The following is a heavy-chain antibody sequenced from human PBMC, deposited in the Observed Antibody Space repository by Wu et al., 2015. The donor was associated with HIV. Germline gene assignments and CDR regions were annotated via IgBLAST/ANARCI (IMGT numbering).Heavy chain of an antibody. CDR1: GGTFTRYA. V-gene: IGHV1-69*06. J-gene: IGHJ6*02. D-gene: IGHD6-19*01. CDR2: IITSLART. Sequence: QVQLVHSGAEVKKPGSSVKVSCKASGGTFTRYAISWVRQAPGQGLEWMGEIITSLARTNYAQKFQGRVTITADKSTSTGYMELRRLRSDDAAVYYCARDGRAVAPTRNYYYDGMDVWGQGTTVTVSS. CDR3: ARDGRAVAPTRNYYYDGMDV.